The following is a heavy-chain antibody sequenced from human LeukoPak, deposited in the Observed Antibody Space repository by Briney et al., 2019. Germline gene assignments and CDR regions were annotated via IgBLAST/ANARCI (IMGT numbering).Heavy chain of an antibody. V-gene: IGHV1-18*01. CDR3: ARDKYYYGSGSQPSWMDV. D-gene: IGHD3-10*01. CDR2: ISAYNGNT. J-gene: IGHJ6*02. Sequence: GASVKVSCKASGYAFTSYGISWVRQAPGQGLEWMGWISAYNGNTNYAQKLQGRVTMTTDTSTSTAYMELRSLRSDDTAVYYCARDKYYYGSGSQPSWMDVWGQGTTVTVSS. CDR1: GYAFTSYG.